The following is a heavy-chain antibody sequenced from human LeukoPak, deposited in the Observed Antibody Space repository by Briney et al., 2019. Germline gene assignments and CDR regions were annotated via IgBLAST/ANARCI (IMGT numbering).Heavy chain of an antibody. V-gene: IGHV1-46*01. CDR1: GYTFTSYY. CDR3: ARDIGVVAAHYYFDY. Sequence: ASVRVSCKASGYTFTSYYMHWVRQAPGQGLEWMGIINPSGGSTSYAQKFQGRVTMTRDTSTSTVYMELSSLRPEDTAVYYCARDIGVVAAHYYFDYWGQGTLVTVSS. CDR2: INPSGGST. D-gene: IGHD2-15*01. J-gene: IGHJ4*02.